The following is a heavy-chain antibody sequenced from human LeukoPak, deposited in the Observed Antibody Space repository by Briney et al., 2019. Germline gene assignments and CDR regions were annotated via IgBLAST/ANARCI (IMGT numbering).Heavy chain of an antibody. CDR2: ISSRSNYI. CDR1: GFTFSSYT. Sequence: PGGSLRLSCAASGFTFSSYTMNWVRQAPGKGLEWVSSISSRSNYIYDADSVKGRFTISRDNAKSSLSLQMNSLKVEDTAVYYCMRDLTYCTGGTCSGLDQSFDLWGQGTVVTVSS. CDR3: MRDLTYCTGGTCSGLDQSFDL. J-gene: IGHJ3*01. V-gene: IGHV3-21*01. D-gene: IGHD2-8*02.